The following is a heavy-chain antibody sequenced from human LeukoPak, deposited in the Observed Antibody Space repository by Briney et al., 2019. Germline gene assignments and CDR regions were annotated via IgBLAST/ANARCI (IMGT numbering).Heavy chain of an antibody. CDR3: ARGTNELELRFPAYYYYYMDV. CDR1: GGSIGSYY. CDR2: IYTSGST. D-gene: IGHD1-7*01. Sequence: SETLSLTCTVSGGSIGSYYRSWIRQPAGKGLEWIGRIYTSGSTNYNPSLKSRVTMSVDTSKNQFSLKLSSVTAADTAVYYCARGTNELELRFPAYYYYYMDVWGKGTTVTVSS. V-gene: IGHV4-4*07. J-gene: IGHJ6*03.